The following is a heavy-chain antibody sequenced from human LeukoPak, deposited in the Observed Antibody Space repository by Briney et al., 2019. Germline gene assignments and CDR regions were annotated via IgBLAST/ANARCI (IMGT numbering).Heavy chain of an antibody. CDR3: ARGHYYDSSAPDY. V-gene: IGHV4-31*03. CDR1: GGSISSGGYY. CDR2: IYYSGST. Sequence: SETLSLTCTVSGGSISSGGYYWSWIRQHPGKGLEWIGYIYYSGSTYYNPSLKSRVTISVDTSKNQFSLKLSSVTAADTAVYYCARGHYYDSSAPDYWGQGTLVTVSS. J-gene: IGHJ4*02. D-gene: IGHD3-22*01.